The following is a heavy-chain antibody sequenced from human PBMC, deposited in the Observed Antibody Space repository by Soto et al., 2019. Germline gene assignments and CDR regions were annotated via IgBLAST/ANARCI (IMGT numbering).Heavy chain of an antibody. Sequence: EVQLVESGGGLVQPGGSLRLSCAASGFPISSYSMNWVRQAPGKELEWISYMSSGSVTIYYADSVKGRFTISRDNAKNSVCLKLYSLRDEDTAVYYCAREGYGGNSYFDVWGQGALVTVSS. CDR3: AREGYGGNSYFDV. CDR2: MSSGSVTI. J-gene: IGHJ4*02. V-gene: IGHV3-48*02. CDR1: GFPISSYS. D-gene: IGHD4-17*01.